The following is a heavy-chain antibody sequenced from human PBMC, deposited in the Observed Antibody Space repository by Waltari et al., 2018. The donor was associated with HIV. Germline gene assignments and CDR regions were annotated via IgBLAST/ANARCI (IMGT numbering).Heavy chain of an antibody. D-gene: IGHD3-9*01. CDR2: MNPNSDNT. CDR3: ARGIPAGRYETLTGQDY. V-gene: IGHV1-8*01. Sequence: QVQLVQSGAEVKTPGASVKVSCKASGYTFTSYDIIWARQATGQGLEWMGWMNPNSDNTGDAQKFQGRVTMTRNASITTAYMELSSLRSEDTAVYFCARGIPAGRYETLTGQDYWGQGTLVTVSS. J-gene: IGHJ4*02. CDR1: GYTFTSYD.